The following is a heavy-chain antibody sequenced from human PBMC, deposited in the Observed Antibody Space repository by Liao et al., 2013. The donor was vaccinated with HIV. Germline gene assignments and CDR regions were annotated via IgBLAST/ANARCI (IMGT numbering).Heavy chain of an antibody. J-gene: IGHJ3*02. CDR2: ISASGST. Sequence: QMQLQESGPGLVKPSQTLSLTCTVSGDSITSGSYYWSWIRLPAEKGLEWLGRISASGSTAYHPSLKSRVTISVDTFRNQFSLKLTSVTAADTAMYYCARKVPRSSIFDIWGQGTMVTVSS. CDR3: ARKVPRSSIFDI. CDR1: GDSITSGSYY. V-gene: IGHV4-61*02. D-gene: IGHD2-15*01.